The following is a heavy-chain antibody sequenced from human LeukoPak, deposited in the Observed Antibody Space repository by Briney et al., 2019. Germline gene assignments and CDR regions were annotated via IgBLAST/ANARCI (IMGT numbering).Heavy chain of an antibody. CDR3: ARDPDRSTYGMDV. J-gene: IGHJ6*02. CDR1: GFIFSSYG. Sequence: HPGGSLRLSCAASGFIFSSYGMHWVRQAPGKGLEWVAVIWSDGTNEDYADSVKGRFIISRDSSKSTLYLHMNSLRADDTAVYYCARDPDRSTYGMDVWGQGTTVTVSS. D-gene: IGHD1-14*01. CDR2: IWSDGTNE. V-gene: IGHV3-33*01.